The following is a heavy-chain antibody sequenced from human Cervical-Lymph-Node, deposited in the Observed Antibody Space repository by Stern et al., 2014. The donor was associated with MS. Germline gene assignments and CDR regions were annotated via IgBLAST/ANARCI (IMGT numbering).Heavy chain of an antibody. CDR1: GFTFSSYS. Sequence: EVKLLESGGGLVKPGGSLRLSCAASGFTFSSYSMNWVRQAPGKGLEWVSSISSRRNYIDHANPGKGRCTIAKENAKNSLFLQMNSLRAEDTAVYYCARVAKNADYYYYGMDVWGQGTTVTVSS. CDR3: ARVAKNADYYYYGMDV. D-gene: IGHD1-1*01. V-gene: IGHV3-21*01. J-gene: IGHJ6*02. CDR2: ISSRRNYI.